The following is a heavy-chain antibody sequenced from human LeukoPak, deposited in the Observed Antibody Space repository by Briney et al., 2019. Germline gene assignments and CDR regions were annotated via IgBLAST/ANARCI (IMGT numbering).Heavy chain of an antibody. CDR1: GFTFSSYS. V-gene: IGHV3-48*01. J-gene: IGHJ6*03. CDR2: TSSSSSTI. Sequence: PGGSLRLSWAASGFTFSSYSMNWVRQAPGKGLEWVSYTSSSSSTIYYADSVKGRFTISRDNAKNSLYLQMNSLRAEDTAVYYCARDDYDFWSGYYYYYYYMDVWGKGTTVTVSS. CDR3: ARDDYDFWSGYYYYYYYMDV. D-gene: IGHD3-3*01.